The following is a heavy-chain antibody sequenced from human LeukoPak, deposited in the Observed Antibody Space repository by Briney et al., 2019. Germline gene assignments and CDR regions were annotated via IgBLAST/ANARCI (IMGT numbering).Heavy chain of an antibody. CDR3: AKDDDILGWGYYYMDV. V-gene: IGHV1-2*02. D-gene: IGHD3-9*01. CDR1: GYTFTGYY. CDR2: INPDSGGT. Sequence: ASVKVSCKASGYTFTGYYMHWVRQAPGQGLEWMGWINPDSGGTNYAQRFQGRVTMTRDTSISTAYMELRRLRSDDTAVYYCAKDDDILGWGYYYMDVWGKGTTVTISS. J-gene: IGHJ6*03.